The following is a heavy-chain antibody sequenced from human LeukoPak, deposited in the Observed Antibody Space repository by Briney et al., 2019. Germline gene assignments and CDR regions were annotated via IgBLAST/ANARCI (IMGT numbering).Heavy chain of an antibody. CDR2: IYTSGST. CDR3: ATSIAAAGTPRFWYFDL. D-gene: IGHD6-13*01. J-gene: IGHJ2*01. CDR1: GGSISSGSYY. V-gene: IGHV4-61*02. Sequence: SETLSLTCTVSGGSISSGSYYWSWIRQPAGKGLEWIGRIYTSGSTNYNPSLKSRVTISVDTSKNQFSLELSSVTAADTAVYYCATSIAAAGTPRFWYFDLWGRGTLVTVSS.